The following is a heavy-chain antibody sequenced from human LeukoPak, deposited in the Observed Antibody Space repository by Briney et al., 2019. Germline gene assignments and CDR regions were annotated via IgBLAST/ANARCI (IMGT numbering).Heavy chain of an antibody. CDR2: INHSGST. CDR3: ASRQLWLRRGWFDP. V-gene: IGHV4-34*01. J-gene: IGHJ5*02. D-gene: IGHD5-18*01. Sequence: SETLSLTCAVYGGSFSGYYWSWIRQPPGKGLEWIGEINHSGSTNYNPSLKSRVTISVDTSKNQFSLKLSSVTAADTAVYYCASRQLWLRRGWFDPRGQGTLVTVSS. CDR1: GGSFSGYY.